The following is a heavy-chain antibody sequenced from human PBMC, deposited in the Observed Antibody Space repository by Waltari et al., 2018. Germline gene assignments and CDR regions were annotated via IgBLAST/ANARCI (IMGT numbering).Heavy chain of an antibody. CDR1: GGSISTGGLF. D-gene: IGHD1-26*01. CDR2: IYYSGTT. J-gene: IGHJ4*02. CDR3: ARDLVGATIGY. Sequence: QVQLQESGPGLVKPSATLSLTCSVSGGSISTGGLFWSWIRQYPGKGLEWIGDIYYSGTTYYNPSLKSRVSISMDTSNNHLSLSLASVTAADTAVYYCARDLVGATIGYWGQGTLVTVSS. V-gene: IGHV4-31*03.